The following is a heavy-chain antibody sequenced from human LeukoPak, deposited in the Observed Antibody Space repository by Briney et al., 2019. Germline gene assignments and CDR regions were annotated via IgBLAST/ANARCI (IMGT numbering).Heavy chain of an antibody. CDR2: IYYSGTT. V-gene: IGHV4-59*12. D-gene: IGHD3-10*01. CDR3: AREMVRGIYM. J-gene: IGHJ4*02. Sequence: PSETLSLTCTVSGGSISNYYWSWIRQPPGKGLEWIGYIYYSGTTNYNPSLKSRVTISADTSKNQFSLKLSSVTAADTAVYYCAREMVRGIYMWGQGTLVTVSS. CDR1: GGSISNYY.